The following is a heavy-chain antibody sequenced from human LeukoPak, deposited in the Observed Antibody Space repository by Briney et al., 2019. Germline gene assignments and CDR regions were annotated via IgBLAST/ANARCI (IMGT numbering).Heavy chain of an antibody. J-gene: IGHJ4*02. CDR3: ARVRGYSRDY. CDR1: GFTFSSYT. Sequence: PGGSLRLSCAASGFTFSSYTMNWVRQAPGKGLDWVSSITSSSGHIFYADSVKGRFTISRDNAKNSLYLQMSRLTGEDTAVYYCARVRGYSRDYWGQGTLVTVSS. D-gene: IGHD6-13*01. CDR2: ITSSSGHI. V-gene: IGHV3-21*01.